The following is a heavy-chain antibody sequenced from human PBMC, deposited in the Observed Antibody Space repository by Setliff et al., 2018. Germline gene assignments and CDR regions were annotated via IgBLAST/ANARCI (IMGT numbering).Heavy chain of an antibody. CDR2: ISYSGGV. J-gene: IGHJ5*02. CDR1: GVTIGGNNYYY. V-gene: IGHV4-39*07. D-gene: IGHD3-16*01. Sequence: SETLSLTCSLSGVTIGGNNYYYWAWIRQPPGKGLEWIGTISYSGGVFYNSSLKSRVTMSVDTSKDQFFLKLTSVTAADTAVYYCARDYQGGWFAPWGQGIMVTVSS. CDR3: ARDYQGGWFAP.